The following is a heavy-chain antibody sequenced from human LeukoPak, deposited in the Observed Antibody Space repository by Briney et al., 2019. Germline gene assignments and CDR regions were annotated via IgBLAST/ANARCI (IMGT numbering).Heavy chain of an antibody. V-gene: IGHV3-53*01. CDR1: GFTVSSNP. D-gene: IGHD4-17*01. Sequence: GGSLRLSCAASGFTVSSNPMSWVRQAPGKGLEWVSVIYSAGRSFYADSVKGRFAVSTDNSKNTLYLQMSSLRAEDTALYYCARTTPTVTTSSDLWGRGTLVTVSS. J-gene: IGHJ2*01. CDR3: ARTTPTVTTSSDL. CDR2: IYSAGRS.